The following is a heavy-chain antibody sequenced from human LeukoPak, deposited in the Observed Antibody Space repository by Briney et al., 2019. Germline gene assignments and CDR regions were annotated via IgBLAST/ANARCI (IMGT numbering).Heavy chain of an antibody. Sequence: GGSLRLSCTASGFTFGDYAMSWVRQAPGKGLEWVGFIRSKAYGGTTEYAASVKGRFTISRDDSKSIAYLQMNSLKTEDTAVYYCTRVEYPGGWYYYYYYYMDVWAKGTTVTISS. CDR2: IRSKAYGGTT. D-gene: IGHD6-19*01. CDR3: TRVEYPGGWYYYYYYYMDV. J-gene: IGHJ6*03. V-gene: IGHV3-49*04. CDR1: GFTFGDYA.